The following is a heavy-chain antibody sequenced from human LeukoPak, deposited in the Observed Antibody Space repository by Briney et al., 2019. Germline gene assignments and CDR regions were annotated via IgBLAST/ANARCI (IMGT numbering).Heavy chain of an antibody. J-gene: IGHJ5*02. CDR3: ATRRVYCSGGSCYNWFDP. V-gene: IGHV4-39*01. CDR1: GGFISSSSYY. D-gene: IGHD2-15*01. CDR2: FYYCGIT. Sequence: PSETLSLICTVSGGFISSSSYYWGWIRQPPGKGLEWIESFYYCGITYYNPSLQSRVTISVDTSKNQYSLKLSAVTTADTAVYYCATRRVYCSGGSCYNWFDPWGQGTLVTVSS.